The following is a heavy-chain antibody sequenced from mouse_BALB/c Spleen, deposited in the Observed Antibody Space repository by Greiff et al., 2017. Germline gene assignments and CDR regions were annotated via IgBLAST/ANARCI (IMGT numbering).Heavy chain of an antibody. CDR3: ARSGYDGYSAWFAY. V-gene: IGHV14-3*02. CDR2: IDPANGNT. Sequence: EVQLQQSGAELVKPGASVKLSCTASGFNIKDTYMHWVKQRPEQGLEWIGRIDPANGNTKYDPKFQGKATITADTSSNTAYLQLSSLTSADTAVYYCARSGYDGYSAWFAYWGQGTLVTVSA. J-gene: IGHJ3*01. CDR1: GFNIKDTY. D-gene: IGHD2-3*01.